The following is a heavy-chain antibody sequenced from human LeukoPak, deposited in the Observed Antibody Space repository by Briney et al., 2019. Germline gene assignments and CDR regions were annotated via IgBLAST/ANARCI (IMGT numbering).Heavy chain of an antibody. V-gene: IGHV1-46*03. D-gene: IGHD6-6*01. J-gene: IGHJ4*02. CDR2: INPSGGTT. CDR3: ARGYSSSFGDFDY. CDR1: GYTFTTYY. Sequence: ASVKVSCKASGYTFTTYYVDWVRQAPGQGLEWMGIINPSGGTTRYAQKFQGRVTMTRDTSTSTVYMELSSLRSEDTAVYYCARGYSSSFGDFDYWGQGTLVTVSS.